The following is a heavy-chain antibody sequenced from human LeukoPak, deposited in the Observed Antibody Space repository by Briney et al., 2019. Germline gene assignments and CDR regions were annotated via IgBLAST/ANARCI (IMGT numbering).Heavy chain of an antibody. CDR1: GFTFSDYY. J-gene: IGHJ4*02. CDR2: ISSSGSTI. CDR3: ARTGAYDSSGYYYDY. D-gene: IGHD3-22*01. V-gene: IGHV3-11*04. Sequence: GGSLRLSCAASGFTFSDYYMSWIRQAPGKGLEWVSYISSSGSTIYYADSVKGRFTISRDNAKNSLYLQMDSLRAEDTAVYYCARTGAYDSSGYYYDYWGQGTLVTVSS.